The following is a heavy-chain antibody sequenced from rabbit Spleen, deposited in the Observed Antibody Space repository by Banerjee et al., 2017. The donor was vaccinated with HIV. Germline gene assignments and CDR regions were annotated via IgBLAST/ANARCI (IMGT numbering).Heavy chain of an antibody. CDR2: IDSGSSGFT. CDR1: GVSFSGDSY. D-gene: IGHD8-1*01. J-gene: IGHJ6*01. V-gene: IGHV1S45*01. CDR3: ARDTASSFSSYGMDL. Sequence: QEQLEESGGDLVKPGASLTLTCIASGVSFSGDSYMCWVRQAPGKGLEWIVCIDSGSSGFTYFASWAKGRFTISKTSSTTVTLQMTSLTAADTATYLCARDTASSFSSYGMDLWGPGTLVTV.